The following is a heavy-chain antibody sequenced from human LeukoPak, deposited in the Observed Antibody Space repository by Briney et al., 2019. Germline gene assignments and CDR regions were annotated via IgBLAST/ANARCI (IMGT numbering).Heavy chain of an antibody. J-gene: IGHJ4*02. CDR1: GYTFTSSD. CDR2: MSSNSGNT. CDR3: ARETTGSDY. Sequence: ASVKVSCKASGYTFTSSDINWVRQATGQGLEWMGFMSSNSGNTGYAQKFQGRVTLTRNTSIRTAYMELSSLRSEDTAVYYCARETTGSDYWGQGTLVTVSS. V-gene: IGHV1-8*01. D-gene: IGHD1-1*01.